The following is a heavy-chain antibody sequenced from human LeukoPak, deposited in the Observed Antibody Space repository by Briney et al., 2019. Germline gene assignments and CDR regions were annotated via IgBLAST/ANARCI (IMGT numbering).Heavy chain of an antibody. Sequence: GGSLRLSCAASGFTFSSYWMHWVRQAPGKGLVWVSRINSDGSSTSYADSVKGRFTISRDNSKNTLYLQMNSLRAEDTAVYYCAKGRGHMAGRAWYYYYMDVWGKGTTVTISS. D-gene: IGHD3-10*01. V-gene: IGHV3-74*01. J-gene: IGHJ6*03. CDR3: AKGRGHMAGRAWYYYYMDV. CDR1: GFTFSSYW. CDR2: INSDGSST.